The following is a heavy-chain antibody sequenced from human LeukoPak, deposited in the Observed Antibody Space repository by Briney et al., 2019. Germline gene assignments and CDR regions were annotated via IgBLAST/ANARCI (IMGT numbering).Heavy chain of an antibody. CDR3: ARVLGGRDGYNRDGWAFDI. V-gene: IGHV1-46*01. D-gene: IGHD5-24*01. J-gene: IGHJ3*02. Sequence: GASVKVSCKASGYTFTSYYMHWVRQAPGQGLEWMGIINPSGGSTSYAQKFQGRVTMTRDTSTSTVYMELSSLRSEDTAVYYCARVLGGRDGYNRDGWAFDIWGQGAMVTVSS. CDR1: GYTFTSYY. CDR2: INPSGGST.